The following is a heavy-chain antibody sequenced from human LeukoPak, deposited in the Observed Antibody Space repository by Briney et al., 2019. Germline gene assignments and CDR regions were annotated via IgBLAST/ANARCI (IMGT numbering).Heavy chain of an antibody. CDR3: ARSYYDFWSGHYYYYMDI. CDR2: IYYSGST. J-gene: IGHJ6*03. D-gene: IGHD3-3*01. Sequence: SETLSLTCTVSGGSISSYYWSWIRQPPGKGLEWIGYIYYSGSTNCNPSLKSRVTISVDTSKNQFSLKLSSVTAADTAVYYCARSYYDFWSGHYYYYMDIWGKGTTVTVSS. CDR1: GGSISSYY. V-gene: IGHV4-59*01.